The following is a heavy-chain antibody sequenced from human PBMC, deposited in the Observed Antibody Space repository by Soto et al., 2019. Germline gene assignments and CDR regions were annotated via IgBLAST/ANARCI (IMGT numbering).Heavy chain of an antibody. CDR1: GFTFSSYA. Sequence: QVQLVESGGGVVQPGRSLRLSCAASGFTFSSYAMHWVRQAPGKGLEWVAVISYDGSNKYYADSVKGRFTISRDNSKNTLYLHMISLRAEDTAVYYCERNSGKGAFDIWGQGTMVTVSS. J-gene: IGHJ3*02. CDR3: ERNSGKGAFDI. CDR2: ISYDGSNK. V-gene: IGHV3-30-3*01. D-gene: IGHD1-26*01.